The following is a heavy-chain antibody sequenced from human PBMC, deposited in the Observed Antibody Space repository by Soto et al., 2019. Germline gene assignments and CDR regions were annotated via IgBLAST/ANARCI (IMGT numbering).Heavy chain of an antibody. CDR2: VYYSGST. CDR1: GGSLTGYY. CDR3: ARGVAASKGVDV. D-gene: IGHD2-15*01. Sequence: SETLSLTCTVSGGSLTGYYWSWIRQPPGKGLEWIGYVYYSGSTKYNPSLKSRVAISVDTSKNQFSLNLSSVTAADTAVYYCARGVAASKGVDVWGQGTTVTVSS. V-gene: IGHV4-59*08. J-gene: IGHJ6*02.